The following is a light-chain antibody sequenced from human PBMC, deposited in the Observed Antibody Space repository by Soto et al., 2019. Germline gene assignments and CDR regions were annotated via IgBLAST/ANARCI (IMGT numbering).Light chain of an antibody. V-gene: IGKV1-5*03. J-gene: IGKJ1*01. Sequence: DIQMTQAPSTRSSPVGDRVTITCRVSQTISSWLAWYQQKPGKAPKLLIYKASTLKSGVPSRFSGSGSGTEFTLTISGLQPDDFETYYCQQYNSYSPWTFGPGTKVDIK. CDR2: KAS. CDR3: QQYNSYSPWT. CDR1: QTISSW.